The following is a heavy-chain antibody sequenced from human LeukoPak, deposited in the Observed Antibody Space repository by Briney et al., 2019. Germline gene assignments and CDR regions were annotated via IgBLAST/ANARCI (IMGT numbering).Heavy chain of an antibody. J-gene: IGHJ4*02. D-gene: IGHD3-22*01. CDR3: ARGKGDLSMIVMIVTAVEFYFDS. CDR2: INHRGAT. Sequence: PSETLSVTSADLGGSLIDHVWSWIRQPPGKRLEWIGEINHRGATNYNPSLKSRVTLSLDTSKNQVSLKLTSLTAADTAVYYCARGKGDLSMIVMIVTAVEFYFDSWGPGTLVTVSS. V-gene: IGHV4-34*01. CDR1: GGSLIDHV.